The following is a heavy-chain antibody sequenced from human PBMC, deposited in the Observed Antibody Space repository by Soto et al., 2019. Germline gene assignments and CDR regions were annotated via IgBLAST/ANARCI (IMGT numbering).Heavy chain of an antibody. J-gene: IGHJ4*02. Sequence: SETLSLTCTVSGGSINNYYWSWIRQPPGEGLEWIGYIYYKGDTNYNPSLKSRVTISVDTSKNQFSLKLNSVTVADTAVYYCAGERWPQLPGYWGQGTLVTVSS. CDR1: GGSINNYY. V-gene: IGHV4-59*01. CDR2: IYYKGDT. CDR3: AGERWPQLPGY. D-gene: IGHD5-12*01.